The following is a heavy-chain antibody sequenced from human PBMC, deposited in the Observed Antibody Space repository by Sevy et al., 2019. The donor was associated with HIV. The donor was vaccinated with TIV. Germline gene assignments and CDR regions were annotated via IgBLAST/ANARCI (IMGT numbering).Heavy chain of an antibody. D-gene: IGHD6-19*01. J-gene: IGHJ4*02. CDR2: ISYDGTDI. CDR1: RFTFSSYA. V-gene: IGHV3-30*04. Sequence: GGSLRLSCAASRFTFSSYAIHWVHQAPGKGLEWVAFISYDGTDIYYADSVKGRFTISRDNSKNTLFLQMNSLRAEDTVVYYCARDGISSGWYRGYYFDYWGQGTLVTVSS. CDR3: ARDGISSGWYRGYYFDY.